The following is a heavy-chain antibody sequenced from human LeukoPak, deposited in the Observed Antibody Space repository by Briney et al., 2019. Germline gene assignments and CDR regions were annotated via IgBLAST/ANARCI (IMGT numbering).Heavy chain of an antibody. J-gene: IGHJ4*02. Sequence: ASVEVSCKASGGTFSKYTISWVRQRPGQGLEWMGWMNPNSGNTGYAQKFQGRVTMTRNTSISTAYMELSSLRSEDTAVYYCARSGWAGYYFDYWGQGTLVTVSS. CDR3: ARSGWAGYYFDY. CDR1: GGTFSKYT. V-gene: IGHV1-8*01. D-gene: IGHD6-19*01. CDR2: MNPNSGNT.